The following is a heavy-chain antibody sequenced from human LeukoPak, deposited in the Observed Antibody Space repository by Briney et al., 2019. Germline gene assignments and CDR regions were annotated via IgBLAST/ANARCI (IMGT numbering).Heavy chain of an antibody. Sequence: GESLKISCKGSGYNFINYWITWVRQMPGKGLDWMGTIDPSDSYTNYSPSFQGHVTISADNSISTAYLQWSGLKASDTAMYYCARHLAYSSGWYDYWGQGTLVTVSS. V-gene: IGHV5-10-1*01. CDR3: ARHLAYSSGWYDY. CDR1: GYNFINYW. J-gene: IGHJ4*02. D-gene: IGHD6-19*01. CDR2: IDPSDSYT.